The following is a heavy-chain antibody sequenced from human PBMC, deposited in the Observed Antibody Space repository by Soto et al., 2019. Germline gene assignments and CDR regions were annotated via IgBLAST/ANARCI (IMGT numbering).Heavy chain of an antibody. D-gene: IGHD3-3*01. V-gene: IGHV3-30-3*01. CDR2: ISYDGNNK. CDR3: ARDGPHITIFGYGDY. CDR1: EFTLDAYA. Sequence: AREFTLDAYAMHFVRQPPGKGLEWVAHISYDGNNKYYADSVKGRFTISRDNFKNTLYLQMSSLRTDDTAVYYCARDGPHITIFGYGDYWGQGNLVTVSS. J-gene: IGHJ4*02.